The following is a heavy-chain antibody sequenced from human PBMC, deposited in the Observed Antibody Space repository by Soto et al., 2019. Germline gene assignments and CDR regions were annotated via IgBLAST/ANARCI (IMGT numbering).Heavy chain of an antibody. CDR3: ATLGGNCSSTSCAYYYYYYGMDV. V-gene: IGHV1-24*01. CDR2: FDPEDGET. D-gene: IGHD2-2*01. J-gene: IGHJ6*02. CDR1: GYTLTELS. Sequence: QVQLVQSGAEVKKPGASVKVSCKVSGYTLTELSMHWVRQAPGKGLEWMGGFDPEDGETIYAQKFQGRVTMTEDTSTDTAYRELSSLRSEDTAVYYCATLGGNCSSTSCAYYYYYYGMDVWGQGTTVTVSS.